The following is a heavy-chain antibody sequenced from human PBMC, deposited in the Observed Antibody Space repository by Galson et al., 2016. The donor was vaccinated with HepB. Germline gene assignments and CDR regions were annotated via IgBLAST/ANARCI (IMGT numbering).Heavy chain of an antibody. D-gene: IGHD6-13*01. CDR1: GGSVTSGPYY. J-gene: IGHJ3*01. V-gene: IGHV4-61*01. Sequence: SETLSLTCTVSGGSVTSGPYYWHWIRQSPGKGLEYIGYMYYSGSPNYNPSLKSRVTISQDTSKNQFSLNLTSVTAADTAVYYCARSSAAATAPFDFWGRGTMVTAS. CDR2: MYYSGSP. CDR3: ARSSAAATAPFDF.